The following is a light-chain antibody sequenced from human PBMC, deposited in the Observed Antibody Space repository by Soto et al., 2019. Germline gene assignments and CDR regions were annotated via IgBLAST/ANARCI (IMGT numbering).Light chain of an antibody. Sequence: DLQMTQSPSSLSAPVGDRVTITCRASQSIRRFLNWYQQKPGKAPKLLIFVTSNLQSGVPSRFSGSGGGTDFTLTITNLQPEDSATYYCQQGLSTPQTFGQGTKVEIQ. V-gene: IGKV1-39*01. CDR1: QSIRRF. J-gene: IGKJ1*01. CDR2: VTS. CDR3: QQGLSTPQT.